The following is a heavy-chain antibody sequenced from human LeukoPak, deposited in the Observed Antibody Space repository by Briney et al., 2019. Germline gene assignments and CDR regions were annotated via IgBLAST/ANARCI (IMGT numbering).Heavy chain of an antibody. CDR3: TRVFGGYDVSDS. Sequence: GGSLRLSCAASGFTFGSFWMSWVRQAPGKGLERVANIKKDGSQKYYVDSVEGRFTISRDNAKNSLYLQMDSLRLDDTAVYYCTRVFGGYDVSDSWGQGTRVTVSS. V-gene: IGHV3-7*03. CDR2: IKKDGSQK. D-gene: IGHD3-3*01. CDR1: GFTFGSFW. J-gene: IGHJ4*02.